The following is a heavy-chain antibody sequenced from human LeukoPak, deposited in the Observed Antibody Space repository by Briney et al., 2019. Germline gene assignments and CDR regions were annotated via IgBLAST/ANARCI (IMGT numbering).Heavy chain of an antibody. D-gene: IGHD6-19*01. CDR2: IYHSGST. V-gene: IGHV4-30-2*01. CDR1: GGSISSGGYS. CDR3: ARHRGSSGWAGPLDY. J-gene: IGHJ4*02. Sequence: SETLSLTCAVSGGSISSGGYSWSWIRQPPGKGLEWIGYIYHSGSTYYNPSLKSRVTISVDRSKNQFSLKLSSVTAADTAVYYCARHRGSSGWAGPLDYWGQGTLVTVSS.